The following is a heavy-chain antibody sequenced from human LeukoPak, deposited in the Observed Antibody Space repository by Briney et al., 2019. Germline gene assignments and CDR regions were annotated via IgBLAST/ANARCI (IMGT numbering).Heavy chain of an antibody. Sequence: WVRQAPGKGLEWIGSIYYSGSTYYNPSLKSRVTISVDTSKNQFSLKLSSVTAADTAVYYCARDFSLAGSAYNWFDPWGQGTLVTVSS. CDR2: IYYSGST. CDR3: ARDFSLAGSAYNWFDP. J-gene: IGHJ5*02. D-gene: IGHD6-13*01. V-gene: IGHV4-39*07.